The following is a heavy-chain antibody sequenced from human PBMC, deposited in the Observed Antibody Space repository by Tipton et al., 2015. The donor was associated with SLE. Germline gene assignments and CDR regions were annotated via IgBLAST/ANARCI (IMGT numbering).Heavy chain of an antibody. V-gene: IGHV1-46*01. CDR1: GYTFTSYY. CDR3: ARVGYDFWSGSGAFDI. CDR2: INPSSGST. J-gene: IGHJ3*02. D-gene: IGHD3-3*01. Sequence: QLVQSGPEVKKPGASVKVSCKASGYTFTSYYMHWVRQAPGQGLEWMGIINPSSGSTSYAQKFQGRVTMTRDTSTSTVYMELSSLRSEDAAVYYCARVGYDFWSGSGAFDIWGQGTMVTVSS.